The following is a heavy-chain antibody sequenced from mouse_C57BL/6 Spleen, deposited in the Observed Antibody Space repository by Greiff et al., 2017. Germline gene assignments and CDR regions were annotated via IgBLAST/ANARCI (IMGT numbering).Heavy chain of an antibody. V-gene: IGHV3-6*01. CDR2: ISYDGSN. J-gene: IGHJ2*01. Sequence: EVQLQESGPGLVKPSQSLSLTCSVTGYSITSGYYWNWIRQFPGNKLEWMGYISYDGSNNYNPSLKNRISITRDTSKNQFFLKLNSVTTEDTATYYCARGAYLDYWGQGTTLTVSS. CDR3: ARGAYLDY. CDR1: GYSITSGYY.